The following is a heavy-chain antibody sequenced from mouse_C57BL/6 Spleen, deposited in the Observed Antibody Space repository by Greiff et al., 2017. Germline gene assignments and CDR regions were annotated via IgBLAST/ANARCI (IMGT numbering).Heavy chain of an antibody. D-gene: IGHD2-5*01. CDR3: AREEVYYSNYVFAY. J-gene: IGHJ3*01. V-gene: IGHV1-52*01. CDR2: IDPSDSET. CDR1: GYTFTSYW. Sequence: QVQLQQPGAELVRPGSSVKLSCKASGYTFTSYWMHWVKQRPIQGLEWIGNIDPSDSETHYNQKFKDKATLTVDKSSSTAYMQLSSLTSEDSAVYYCAREEVYYSNYVFAYWGQGTLVTVSA.